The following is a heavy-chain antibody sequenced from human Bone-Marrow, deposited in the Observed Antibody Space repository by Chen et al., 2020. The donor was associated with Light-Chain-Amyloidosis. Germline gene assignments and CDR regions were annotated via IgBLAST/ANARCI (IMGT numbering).Heavy chain of an antibody. CDR3: ARRRDVYNFDY. J-gene: IGHJ4*02. D-gene: IGHD4-4*01. CDR1: GYTFPNYW. Sequence: EVQLEQSGPEVKKPGESLKISCKGSGYTFPNYWIGWVRQMPGKGLEWMGVIYPDYSDARYSPSFEGQVTISADKSITTAYLQWRSLKASDTAMYYCARRRDVYNFDYWGQGTLVTVSS. V-gene: IGHV5-51*01. CDR2: IYPDYSDA.